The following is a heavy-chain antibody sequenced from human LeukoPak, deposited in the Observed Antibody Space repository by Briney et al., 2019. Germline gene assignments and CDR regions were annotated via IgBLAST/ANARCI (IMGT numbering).Heavy chain of an antibody. Sequence: SETLSLTCTVSGGSLSSYYWSWIRQPPGKGLEWIGYVYYSGSSNYNPSLKSRVAISIDTSKNQFSLKLSSVTAADTAMYYCARAAPSYYGSGSLGSYYYGMDVWGQGTTVTVSS. CDR3: ARAAPSYYGSGSLGSYYYGMDV. D-gene: IGHD3-10*01. CDR2: VYYSGSS. J-gene: IGHJ6*02. V-gene: IGHV4-59*01. CDR1: GGSLSSYY.